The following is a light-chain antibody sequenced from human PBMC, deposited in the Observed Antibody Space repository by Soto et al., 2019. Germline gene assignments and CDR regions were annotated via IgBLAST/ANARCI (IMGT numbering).Light chain of an antibody. CDR3: QQYKSYSRT. J-gene: IGKJ1*01. V-gene: IGKV1-5*03. CDR2: KAS. Sequence: DIQMTQSPSTLSASVGDRVTITCRASESISSWLAWYQQKPGKAPKLLIYKASNLESGVPSRFSGSGSGTEFTLTISSLQPDDFAAYCCQQYKSYSRTFGQGTKWDIK. CDR1: ESISSW.